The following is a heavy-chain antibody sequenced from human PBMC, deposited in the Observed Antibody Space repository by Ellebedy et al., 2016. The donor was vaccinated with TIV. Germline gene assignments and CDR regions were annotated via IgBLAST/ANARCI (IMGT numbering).Heavy chain of an antibody. CDR1: GFTFSSYG. V-gene: IGHV3-30*03. D-gene: IGHD1-26*01. CDR2: ISYDGSNK. J-gene: IGHJ4*02. CDR3: ARGMCIVGADYVRSFDC. Sequence: GESLKISCAASGFTFSSYGMHWVRHAPGKGLEWVAVISYDGSNKYYADSVKGRFTISRDNSKNTLDLQMNSLRAEDTAVYYCARGMCIVGADYVRSFDCWGQGTLVTVSS.